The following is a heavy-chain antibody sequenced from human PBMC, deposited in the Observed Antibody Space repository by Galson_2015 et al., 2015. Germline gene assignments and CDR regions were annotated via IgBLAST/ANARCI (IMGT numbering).Heavy chain of an antibody. J-gene: IGHJ3*02. CDR3: ARYRMVGYCSSTSCSGSGAVDI. CDR2: MNPSSGNT. V-gene: IGHV1-8*01. Sequence: SVKVSCKASGYTFSSHDINWVRQATGQGLEWMGWMNPSSGNTGYAQKFQDRLTMTRDISISTAYMELSSLRPEDTAVYFCARYRMVGYCSSTSCSGSGAVDIWGHGTTVTFSS. CDR1: GYTFSSHD. D-gene: IGHD2-2*01.